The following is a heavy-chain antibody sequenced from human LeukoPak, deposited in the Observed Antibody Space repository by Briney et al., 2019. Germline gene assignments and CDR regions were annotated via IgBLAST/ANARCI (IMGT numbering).Heavy chain of an antibody. Sequence: GASVTVSCTASGYTFTSYDINWVRQATGQGLEWMGWMSPNSGKIGYAQRFQDRVTVTRDTSTSTVHMELSGLRSEDTAVYYCARDQEGFDYWGQGTLVTVSS. CDR1: GYTFTSYD. CDR2: MSPNSGKI. V-gene: IGHV1-8*01. J-gene: IGHJ4*02. CDR3: ARDQEGFDY.